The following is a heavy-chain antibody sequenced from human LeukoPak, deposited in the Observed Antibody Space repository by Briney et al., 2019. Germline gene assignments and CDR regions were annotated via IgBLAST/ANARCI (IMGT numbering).Heavy chain of an antibody. J-gene: IGHJ3*02. CDR3: ARLPGPYFDWLLLSDAAFDI. CDR2: IYYSGST. V-gene: IGHV4-39*01. Sequence: SETLSLTCTVSGGSISSSSYYWGWIRQPPGKGLEWIGSIYYSGSTYYNPSLKSRVTISVDTSKNQFSLKLSSVTAADTAVYYCARLPGPYFDWLLLSDAAFDIWAKGQWSPSLQ. D-gene: IGHD3-9*01. CDR1: GGSISSSSYY.